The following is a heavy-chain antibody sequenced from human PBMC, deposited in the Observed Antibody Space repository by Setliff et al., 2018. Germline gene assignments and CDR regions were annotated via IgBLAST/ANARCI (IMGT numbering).Heavy chain of an antibody. J-gene: IGHJ6*02. D-gene: IGHD1-26*01. CDR1: GYTFTSYY. Sequence: GASVKVSCKASGYTFTSYYMHWVRQAPGQGLEWMGIINPSGGSTSYAQKFQGRVTMTRDTSTSTVYMELSSLKTEDTAVYYCVRGGSAPSSYQYPLDVWGQGTTVTVSS. V-gene: IGHV1-46*03. CDR2: INPSGGST. CDR3: VRGGSAPSSYQYPLDV.